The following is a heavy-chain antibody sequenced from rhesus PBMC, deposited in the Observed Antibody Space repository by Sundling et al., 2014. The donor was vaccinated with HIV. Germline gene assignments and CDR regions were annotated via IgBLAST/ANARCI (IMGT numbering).Heavy chain of an antibody. V-gene: IGHV3S42*01. Sequence: EVQLVESGGGLVQPGGSLRLSCAASGFTFSSYGMYWVRQAPGKGLEWISAISSGGGSTYYADSVKGRFTISRDNSKNTLSLQMNSLRAEDTAVYFCAKDAPYGSSGAFDFWGQGLRVTVSS. CDR3: AKDAPYGSSGAFDF. J-gene: IGHJ3*01. D-gene: IGHD4-29*01. CDR1: GFTFSSYG. CDR2: ISSGGGST.